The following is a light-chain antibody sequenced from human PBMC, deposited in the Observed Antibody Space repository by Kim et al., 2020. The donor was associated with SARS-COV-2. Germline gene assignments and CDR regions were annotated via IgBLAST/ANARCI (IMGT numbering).Light chain of an antibody. CDR2: QDS. Sequence: SYELTQPPSVSVSPGQTASITCSGDKLGDKYACWYQQKPGQSPVLVIYQDSKRPSGIPERFSGSNSGNTATLTISGTQAMYEADYYCQAWDRRVFGGGTQLTVL. J-gene: IGLJ2*01. CDR1: KLGDKY. V-gene: IGLV3-1*01. CDR3: QAWDRRV.